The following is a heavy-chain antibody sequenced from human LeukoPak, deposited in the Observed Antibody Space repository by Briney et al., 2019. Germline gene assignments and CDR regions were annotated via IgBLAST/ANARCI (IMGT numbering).Heavy chain of an antibody. D-gene: IGHD1-26*01. CDR2: VDPEDGET. CDR3: APQRSYGAFDI. V-gene: IGHV1-69-2*01. Sequence: ASVKVSCKASGYTFTDYYMHWVQQAPGKGLEWMGLVDPEDGETIYAEKFQGRVTITAVTSTDTAYMELSSLRSEDTAVYYCAPQRSYGAFDIWGQGTMVTVSS. CDR1: GYTFTDYY. J-gene: IGHJ3*02.